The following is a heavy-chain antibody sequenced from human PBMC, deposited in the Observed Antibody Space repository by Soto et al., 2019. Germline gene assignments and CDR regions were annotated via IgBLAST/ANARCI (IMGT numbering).Heavy chain of an antibody. J-gene: IGHJ5*02. V-gene: IGHV4-34*01. CDR1: GGSFTDYY. D-gene: IGHD3-22*01. Sequence: QVRLPQWGAGLLKPSETLSLTCAVYGGSFTDYYWSWIRQPPGKGLEWIGEINHSGDTNYNPTLTSRVTISVDTSKNQFSLKLSSVTAADTAVYYCARNYYDSGRFGLDLWGQGTQVTVSS. CDR2: INHSGDT. CDR3: ARNYYDSGRFGLDL.